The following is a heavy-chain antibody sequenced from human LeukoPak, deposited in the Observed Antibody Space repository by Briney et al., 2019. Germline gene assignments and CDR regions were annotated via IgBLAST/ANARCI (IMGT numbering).Heavy chain of an antibody. D-gene: IGHD2-15*01. CDR2: IRYDGSNK. CDR1: GFTFSSYA. Sequence: GSLRLSCAASGFTFSSYAMHWVRQAPGKGLEWVAFIRYDGSNKYYADSVKGRFTISRDNSKNTLYLQMNSLRAEDTAVYYCAKDLTLCGGSCYSSLWDYWGQGTLVTVSS. CDR3: AKDLTLCGGSCYSSLWDY. J-gene: IGHJ4*02. V-gene: IGHV3-30*02.